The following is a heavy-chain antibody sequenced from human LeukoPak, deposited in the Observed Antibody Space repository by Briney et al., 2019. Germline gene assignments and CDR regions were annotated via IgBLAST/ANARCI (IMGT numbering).Heavy chain of an antibody. D-gene: IGHD6-13*01. J-gene: IGHJ6*03. CDR1: GFTFSSYS. V-gene: IGHV3-21*01. CDR2: ISSSSSYI. Sequence: GGSLRLSCAASGFTFSSYSMNWVRQAPGKGLEWVSSISSSSSYIYYADSVKGRFTISRDNAKNSLYLQMNSLRAEDTAVYYCARDKSAAAGFYYYYYMDVWGKGTTVTVSS. CDR3: ARDKSAAAGFYYYYYMDV.